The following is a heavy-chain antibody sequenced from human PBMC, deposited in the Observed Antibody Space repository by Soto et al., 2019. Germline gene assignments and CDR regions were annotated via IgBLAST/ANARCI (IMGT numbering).Heavy chain of an antibody. Sequence: ASVKVSCKTSGYTFTSQGISWVRQAPGQGLEWMGRIRVYNGRTKYVESLQGRVTMTTDTSTSTAYMELRNLRPDDTAVYYCATSIYSKSWFGHYNMDVWGQGTPVTVSS. J-gene: IGHJ6*02. CDR1: GYTFTSQG. D-gene: IGHD2-21*01. CDR2: IRVYNGRT. V-gene: IGHV1-18*01. CDR3: ATSIYSKSWFGHYNMDV.